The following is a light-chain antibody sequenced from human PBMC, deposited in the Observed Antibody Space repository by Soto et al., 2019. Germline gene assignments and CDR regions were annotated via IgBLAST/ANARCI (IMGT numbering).Light chain of an antibody. CDR1: QSVSSY. CDR2: DAS. J-gene: IGKJ5*01. Sequence: ETVLTQSPATLSSSPGERATLSCRASQSVSSYLAWYQQKPGQAPRLLIYDASYRATGIPDRFSGSGSGTDFTLTISRLEPEDFAVYYCQQYGSSPITFGQGTRLEIK. V-gene: IGKV3-20*01. CDR3: QQYGSSPIT.